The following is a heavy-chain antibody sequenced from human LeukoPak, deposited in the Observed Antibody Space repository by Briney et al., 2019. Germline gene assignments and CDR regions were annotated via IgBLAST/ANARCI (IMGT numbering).Heavy chain of an antibody. CDR3: AKRGGTTIFGEMDY. J-gene: IGHJ4*02. CDR1: GFTFSSYW. V-gene: IGHV3-74*01. Sequence: GGSLRLSCAASGFTFSSYWMHWVRQAPGKGLVWVSRINSDGSSTSYADSVKGRFTISRDNSKNTLYLQMNSLRAEDTAVYYCAKRGGTTIFGEMDYWGQGTLVTVSS. CDR2: INSDGSST. D-gene: IGHD3-3*01.